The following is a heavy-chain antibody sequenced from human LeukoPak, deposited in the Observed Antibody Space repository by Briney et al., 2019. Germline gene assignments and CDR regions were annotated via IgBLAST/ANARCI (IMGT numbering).Heavy chain of an antibody. J-gene: IGHJ5*02. CDR2: ISGSSSKT. CDR3: AKGRVPSGELLGVS. D-gene: IGHD3-10*01. Sequence: PGGSLRLSCEASGFTFHNHGMSWVRQAPGKGPEWVSVISGSSSKTYYADSVRGRFTVSRDNSKNTLYLQMNSLRAEDTAVYYCAKGRVPSGELLGVSWGQGTLVTVSS. CDR1: GFTFHNHG. V-gene: IGHV3-23*01.